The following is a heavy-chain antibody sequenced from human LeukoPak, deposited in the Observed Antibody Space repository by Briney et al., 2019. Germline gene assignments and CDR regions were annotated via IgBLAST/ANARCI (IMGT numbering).Heavy chain of an antibody. Sequence: SETLSLTCSVSGGSISSDYWSWIRQPAGKGLEWIGRINASGSTRYNPSLKSRVTMSADTSKNQFTLKMNSVTAADTAVYFCARGMAAAYDYNWFDPWGQGTLVTVSS. J-gene: IGHJ5*02. CDR2: INASGST. V-gene: IGHV4-4*07. CDR1: GGSISSDY. CDR3: ARGMAAAYDYNWFDP. D-gene: IGHD5-12*01.